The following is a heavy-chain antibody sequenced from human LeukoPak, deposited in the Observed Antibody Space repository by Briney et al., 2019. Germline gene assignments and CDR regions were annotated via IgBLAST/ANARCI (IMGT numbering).Heavy chain of an antibody. V-gene: IGHV3-7*01. CDR3: AKDRAAGAVTTYDS. J-gene: IGHJ4*02. D-gene: IGHD4-17*01. CDR1: GFTFSSYW. Sequence: PGGSLRLSCAASGFTFSSYWMSWVRQAPGKGLEWVANIKQDGSEKYYVDSVKGRFTISRDNAKNSLYLQMNSLRAEDTSLYYCAKDRAAGAVTTYDSWGQGTLVTVSS. CDR2: IKQDGSEK.